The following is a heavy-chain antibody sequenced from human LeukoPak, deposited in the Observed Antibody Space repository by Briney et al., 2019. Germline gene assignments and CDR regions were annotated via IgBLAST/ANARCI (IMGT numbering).Heavy chain of an antibody. D-gene: IGHD3-22*01. Sequence: GGSLRLSCAASGFTFSTYTMNWVRQAPGKWLEWVSSISSSSSYIYYADSVKGRFTISSDNAKNSLYLQMNSLRAEDTAVYYCASGSDSSGYYPVSFDYWGQGTLVTVSS. CDR1: GFTFSTYT. CDR2: ISSSSSYI. J-gene: IGHJ4*02. CDR3: ASGSDSSGYYPVSFDY. V-gene: IGHV3-21*01.